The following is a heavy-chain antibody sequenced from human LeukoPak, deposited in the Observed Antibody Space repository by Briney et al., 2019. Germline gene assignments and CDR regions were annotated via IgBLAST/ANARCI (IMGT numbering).Heavy chain of an antibody. Sequence: GGSLRLSCAASGFTFSSYAMHWVRQALGKGLEWVAVISYDGSNKYYADSVKGRFTISRDNSKNTLYLQMNSLSAEDTAVYYCARDLHYDRAFDIWGQGTMVTVSS. CDR1: GFTFSSYA. CDR2: ISYDGSNK. CDR3: ARDLHYDRAFDI. V-gene: IGHV3-30*04. J-gene: IGHJ3*02. D-gene: IGHD3-16*01.